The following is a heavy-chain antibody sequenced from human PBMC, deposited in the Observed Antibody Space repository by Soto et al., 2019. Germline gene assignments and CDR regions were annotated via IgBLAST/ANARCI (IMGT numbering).Heavy chain of an antibody. J-gene: IGHJ3*02. CDR2: MNPDSGNT. Sequence: ASVMVSCKASGYTFTSYDINWVRQATGQGLEWMGWMNPDSGNTGYAQRFQGRVTMTRNTSISTAYMELSSLRSEDTAVYYCARGINYYDSGDDAFDIWGQGTMVTVSS. CDR1: GYTFTSYD. CDR3: ARGINYYDSGDDAFDI. D-gene: IGHD3-10*01. V-gene: IGHV1-8*01.